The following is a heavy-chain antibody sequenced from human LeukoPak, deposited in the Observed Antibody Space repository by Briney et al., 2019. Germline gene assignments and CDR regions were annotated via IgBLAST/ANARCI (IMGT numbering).Heavy chain of an antibody. J-gene: IGHJ6*02. CDR3: ARDVANVEMATMASGMDV. Sequence: ASVKVSCKASGGTFSSYAISWVRQAPGQGLEWMGGIIPIFGTANYAQKFQGRVTITADEPTSTAYMELSSLRSEDTAVYYCARDVANVEMATMASGMDVWGQGTTVTVSS. CDR1: GGTFSSYA. V-gene: IGHV1-69*13. D-gene: IGHD5-24*01. CDR2: IIPIFGTA.